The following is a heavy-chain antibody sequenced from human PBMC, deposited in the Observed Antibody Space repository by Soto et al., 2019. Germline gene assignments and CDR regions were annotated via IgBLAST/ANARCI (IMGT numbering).Heavy chain of an antibody. CDR3: AILTGTTGYDAFDI. Sequence: QLQLQESGPGLVKPSETLSLTCTVSGGSISSSRYYWGWIRQPPGKGLEWIGSIYYSGSTCYNPSLKSRVTISVDTSKNQFSLKLSPVTAAVTAVYYCAILTGTTGYDAFDIWGQGTMVTLSS. D-gene: IGHD1-1*01. V-gene: IGHV4-39*01. CDR2: IYYSGST. CDR1: GGSISSSRYY. J-gene: IGHJ3*02.